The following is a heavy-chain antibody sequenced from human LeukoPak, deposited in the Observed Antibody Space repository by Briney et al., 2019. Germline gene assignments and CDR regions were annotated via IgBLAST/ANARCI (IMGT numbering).Heavy chain of an antibody. CDR2: INPNSGGT. D-gene: IGHD3-3*01. CDR1: GYTFTGYY. J-gene: IGHJ4*02. CDR3: ARGTYYDFWSGTHYFDY. V-gene: IGHV1-2*02. Sequence: GASVKVSCKASGYTFTGYYMHWVRQAPGQGLEWMGWINPNSGGTNYAQKFQGRVTMTRDTSISTAYMELRSLRSDDTAVYYCARGTYYDFWSGTHYFDYWGQGTLVTVSS.